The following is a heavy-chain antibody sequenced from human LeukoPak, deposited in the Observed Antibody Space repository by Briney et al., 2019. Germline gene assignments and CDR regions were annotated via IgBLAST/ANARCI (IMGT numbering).Heavy chain of an antibody. CDR1: GFSFSSYS. CDR2: ISGSGGST. J-gene: IGHJ4*02. V-gene: IGHV3-23*01. Sequence: GGSLRLSCAASGFSFSSYSMNWVRQAPGKGLEWVSAISGSGGSTYYADSVKGRFTISRDNSKNTLYLQMNSLRAEDTAVYYCAKGLRWLQLPLYCWGQGTLVTVSS. D-gene: IGHD5-24*01. CDR3: AKGLRWLQLPLYC.